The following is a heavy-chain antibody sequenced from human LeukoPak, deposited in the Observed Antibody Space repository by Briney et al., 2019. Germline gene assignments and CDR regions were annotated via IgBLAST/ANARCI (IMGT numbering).Heavy chain of an antibody. V-gene: IGHV4-30-4*08. J-gene: IGHJ5*02. CDR3: ASRTYYYDSSGPFNWFDP. CDR2: IYYSGSI. CDR1: GGSISSGDYY. Sequence: SETLSLTCTVSGGSISSGDYYWSWIRQPPGKDLEWIGYIYYSGSIYYNSSLKSRVTISLDPSKNQFSLKLSSVTAADTAVYYCASRTYYYDSSGPFNWFDPWGQGTLVTVSS. D-gene: IGHD3-22*01.